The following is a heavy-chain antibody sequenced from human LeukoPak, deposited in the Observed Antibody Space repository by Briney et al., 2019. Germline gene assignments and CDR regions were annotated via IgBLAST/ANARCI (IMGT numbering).Heavy chain of an antibody. Sequence: TGGSLRLSCAASGFTFSNYATNWVRQAPGRGLEWVSAISGSGGSTYYADSVKGRFTISRDNSKNTLYLQMTSLRAEDTAVYYCAKDLAGSGSYSFDYWGQGTLVTVSS. CDR3: AKDLAGSGSYSFDY. J-gene: IGHJ4*02. CDR2: ISGSGGST. CDR1: GFTFSNYA. D-gene: IGHD1-26*01. V-gene: IGHV3-23*01.